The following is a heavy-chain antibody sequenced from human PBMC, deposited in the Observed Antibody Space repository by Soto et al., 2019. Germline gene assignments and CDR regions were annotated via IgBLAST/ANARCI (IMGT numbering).Heavy chain of an antibody. J-gene: IGHJ4*02. CDR1: GYTFTSYG. Sequence: ASVKVSCKASGYTFTSYGISWVRQAPGQGLEWMGWISAYNGNTNYAQKLQGRVTMTTDTSTSTAYMELRSLRSDDTAVYYCALITMVRGVPFTTDDYSGQGTLVTVSS. CDR2: ISAYNGNT. V-gene: IGHV1-18*01. D-gene: IGHD3-10*01. CDR3: ALITMVRGVPFTTDDY.